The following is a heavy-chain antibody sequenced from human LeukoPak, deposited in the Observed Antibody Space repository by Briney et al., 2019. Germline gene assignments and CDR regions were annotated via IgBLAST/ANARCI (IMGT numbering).Heavy chain of an antibody. CDR2: IYYSGST. D-gene: IGHD3-22*01. CDR3: ARDPSWYYYDSSGSPHDY. CDR1: GGSISSSSYY. J-gene: IGHJ4*02. V-gene: IGHV4-39*07. Sequence: PETPSLTCTVSGGSISSSSYYWGWIRQPPGKGLEWIGSIYYSGSTYYNPSLKSRVTISVDTSKNQFSLKLSSVTAADTAVYYCARDPSWYYYDSSGSPHDYWGQGTLVTVSS.